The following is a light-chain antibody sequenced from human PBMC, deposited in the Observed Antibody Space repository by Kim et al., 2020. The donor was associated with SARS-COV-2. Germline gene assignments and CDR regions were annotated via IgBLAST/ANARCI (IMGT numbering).Light chain of an antibody. Sequence: MSTLNCKSSRTVLYNSNNKNFLAWYQQKPGQAPKLLIYWASIRESGVSDRFSGSGSETDFTLTISSLQAEDVAVYYCQQYYSTPPSFGQGTKLEI. J-gene: IGKJ2*03. CDR2: WAS. CDR3: QQYYSTPPS. V-gene: IGKV4-1*01. CDR1: RTVLYNSNNKNF.